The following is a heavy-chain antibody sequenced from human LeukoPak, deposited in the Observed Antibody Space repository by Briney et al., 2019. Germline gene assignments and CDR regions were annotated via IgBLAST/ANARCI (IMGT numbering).Heavy chain of an antibody. Sequence: PSETLSLTCTVSGGSISSTLYYWGWIRQPPGKALEWIGNLFYNGDTFYNPSLKSRVAISVDTSKNQFSLRLSSVTAADTAVYYCARVVSTMVRGVIIRWFDPWGQGTLVTVSS. CDR1: GGSISSTLYY. J-gene: IGHJ5*02. V-gene: IGHV4-39*01. CDR2: LFYNGDT. CDR3: ARVVSTMVRGVIIRWFDP. D-gene: IGHD3-10*01.